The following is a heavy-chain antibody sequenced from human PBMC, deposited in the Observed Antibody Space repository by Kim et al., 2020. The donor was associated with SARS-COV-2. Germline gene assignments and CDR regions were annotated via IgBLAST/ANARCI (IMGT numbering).Heavy chain of an antibody. D-gene: IGHD2-2*01. J-gene: IGHJ5*02. CDR1: GYTFTGYY. V-gene: IGHV1-2*02. CDR2: INPNSGGT. CDR3: ARAWDIVVVPAVDNWFDP. Sequence: ASVKVSCKASGYTFTGYYMHWVRQAPGQGLEWMGWINPNSGGTNYAQKFQGRVTMTRDTSISTAYMELSRLRSDDTAVYYCARAWDIVVVPAVDNWFDPWGQGTLVTVSS.